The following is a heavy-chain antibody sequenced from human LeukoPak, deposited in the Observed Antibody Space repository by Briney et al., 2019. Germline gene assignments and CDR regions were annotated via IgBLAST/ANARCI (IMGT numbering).Heavy chain of an antibody. Sequence: PSETLSLTRTVSGGSISSYYWSWIRQPAGKGLEWIGRIYTSGSTNYNPSLKSRVTMSVDTSKNQFSLKLSSVTAADTAVYYCARDRAIFGVAKYYFDYWGQGTLVTVSS. CDR2: IYTSGST. J-gene: IGHJ4*02. CDR3: ARDRAIFGVAKYYFDY. D-gene: IGHD3-3*01. CDR1: GGSISSYY. V-gene: IGHV4-4*07.